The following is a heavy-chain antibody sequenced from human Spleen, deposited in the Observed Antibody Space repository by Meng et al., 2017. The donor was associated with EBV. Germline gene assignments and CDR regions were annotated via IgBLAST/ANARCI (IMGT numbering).Heavy chain of an antibody. CDR2: IKNNDVSGTT. J-gene: IGHJ4*02. V-gene: IGHV3-15*05. D-gene: IGHD3-3*01. CDR1: GFNVSTAW. CDR3: SRRVGVEEWLLSLDY. Sequence: LVQLGGGVVKPWRSLITSCAASGFNVSTAWISCVSQARETGLEWVGRIKNNDVSGTTDYTAPVKGRFTISRDESKNPVYLQMSSLTAEDTAVYYCSRRVGVEEWLLSLDYWGQGTLVTVSS.